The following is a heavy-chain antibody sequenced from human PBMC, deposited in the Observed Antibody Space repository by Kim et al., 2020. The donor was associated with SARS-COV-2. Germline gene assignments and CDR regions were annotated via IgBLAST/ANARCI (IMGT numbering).Heavy chain of an antibody. D-gene: IGHD5-18*01. CDR3: TRHLRGYGEY. Sequence: TTEYAASVKGRFTISRDDSKSIAYLQMNSLKTEDTAVYYCTRHLRGYGEYWGQGTLVTVSS. CDR2: TT. V-gene: IGHV3-49*02. J-gene: IGHJ4*02.